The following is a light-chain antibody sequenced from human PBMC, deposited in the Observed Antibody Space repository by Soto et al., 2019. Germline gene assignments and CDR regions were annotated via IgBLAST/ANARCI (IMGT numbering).Light chain of an antibody. Sequence: LTQPASVSGSPGQSITISCTGTSSDVGSYNLVSWYQQHPGKAPKLMIYEGSKRPSGVSNRFSGSKSGNTASLTISGLQAEDEADYYCCSYAGSSTTFVFGTGTKVTVL. CDR1: SSDVGSYNL. CDR2: EGS. J-gene: IGLJ1*01. CDR3: CSYAGSSTTFV. V-gene: IGLV2-23*01.